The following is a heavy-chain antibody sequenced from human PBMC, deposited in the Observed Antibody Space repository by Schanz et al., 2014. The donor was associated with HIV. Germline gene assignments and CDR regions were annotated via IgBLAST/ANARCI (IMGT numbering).Heavy chain of an antibody. V-gene: IGHV1-69*01. CDR3: ARARLGSSWYVTGFGSLDS. J-gene: IGHJ4*02. CDR1: GGTFSSNA. D-gene: IGHD6-13*01. CDR2: IIPIFDTT. Sequence: QVQLVQSGAEVKKPGSSVKVSCKASGGTFSSNAISWVRQAPGQGLEWMGGIIPIFDTTKFAQKFQGRVTITSDESTGTAYMDLSSLRFEDTAVYYCARARLGSSWYVTGFGSLDSWGQGTLVVVSS.